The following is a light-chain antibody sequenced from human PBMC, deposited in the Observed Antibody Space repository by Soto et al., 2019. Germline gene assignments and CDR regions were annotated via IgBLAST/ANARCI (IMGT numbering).Light chain of an antibody. Sequence: EIVMTQSPATLSVSPGERVTPSCRASQSVSGNLAWYQQKPGQAPRLLIYGASTRATGIPVRFSGSGSGTEFTLTISSLQSEDFAVYFCHQYNNWPPYTFGQGTKLEIK. CDR3: HQYNNWPPYT. V-gene: IGKV3-15*01. J-gene: IGKJ2*01. CDR2: GAS. CDR1: QSVSGN.